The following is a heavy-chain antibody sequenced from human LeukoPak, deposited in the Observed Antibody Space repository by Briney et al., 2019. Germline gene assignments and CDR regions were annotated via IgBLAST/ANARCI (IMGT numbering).Heavy chain of an antibody. CDR2: INWNGGST. CDR3: ARYIVGDTEGYYFDY. CDR1: GFTFDDYG. Sequence: PGGSLRLSCAASGFTFDDYGMSWVRQAPGKGLEWVSGINWNGGSTGYADSVKGRFTISRDNAKNSLYLQMNSLRAEDTALYYCARYIVGDTEGYYFDYWGQGTLVTVSS. V-gene: IGHV3-20*04. J-gene: IGHJ4*02. D-gene: IGHD1-26*01.